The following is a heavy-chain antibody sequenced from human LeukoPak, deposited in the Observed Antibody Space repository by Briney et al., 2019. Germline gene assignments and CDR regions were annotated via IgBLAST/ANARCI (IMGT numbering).Heavy chain of an antibody. CDR3: ARSDSSNAGDFDY. CDR1: GYAFTSYG. CDR2: IIPIFGTA. D-gene: IGHD6-13*01. V-gene: IGHV1-69*06. Sequence: GASVKVSCKASGYAFTSYGISWVRQAPGQGLEWMGGIIPIFGTANYAQKFQGRVTITADKSTSTAYMELSSLRSEDTAVYYCARSDSSNAGDFDYWGQGTLVTVSS. J-gene: IGHJ4*02.